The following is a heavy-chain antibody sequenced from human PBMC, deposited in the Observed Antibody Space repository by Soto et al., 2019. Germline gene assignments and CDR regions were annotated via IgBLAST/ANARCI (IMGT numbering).Heavy chain of an antibody. V-gene: IGHV6-1*01. Sequence: PSQTLSLTCAISGDSVSGNSVAWSWIRRSPSRGLEWLGRTYYRSKWFTNYAASVRSRITINPDTSKNQFSLQLNSVTPDDTAVDYCARDGAATGTHFAYWGQGALVTVSS. CDR3: ARDGAATGTHFAY. D-gene: IGHD1-1*01. CDR2: TYYRSKWFT. CDR1: GDSVSGNSVA. J-gene: IGHJ4*02.